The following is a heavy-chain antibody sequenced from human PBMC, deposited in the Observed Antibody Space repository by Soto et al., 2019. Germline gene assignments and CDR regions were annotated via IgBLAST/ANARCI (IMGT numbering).Heavy chain of an antibody. J-gene: IGHJ4*02. Sequence: QVQLVQSGAEVKKPGASVKVSCKASGYTFTSYAMHWVRQAPGQRLEWMGWINAGNGNTKYSQKFQGRVTITRDTSARPAYMELSSLRAEATAVYFCARDVGATGDWGQGTLVTVSS. CDR1: GYTFTSYA. CDR2: INAGNGNT. V-gene: IGHV1-3*01. D-gene: IGHD1-26*01. CDR3: ARDVGATGD.